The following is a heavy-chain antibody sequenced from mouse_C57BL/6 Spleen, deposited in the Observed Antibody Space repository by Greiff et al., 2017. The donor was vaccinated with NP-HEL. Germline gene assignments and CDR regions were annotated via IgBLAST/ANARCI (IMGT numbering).Heavy chain of an antibody. J-gene: IGHJ4*01. CDR1: GYTFTEYT. CDR2: FYPGSGSI. V-gene: IGHV1-62-2*01. D-gene: IGHD1-1*01. CDR3: ARHETAYYYGSLDAMDY. Sequence: VQRVESGAELVKPGASVKLSCKASGYTFTEYTIHWVKQRSGQGLEWIGWFYPGSGSIKYNEKFKDKATLTADKSSSTVYMELSRLTSEDSAVYFCARHETAYYYGSLDAMDYWGQGTSVTVSS.